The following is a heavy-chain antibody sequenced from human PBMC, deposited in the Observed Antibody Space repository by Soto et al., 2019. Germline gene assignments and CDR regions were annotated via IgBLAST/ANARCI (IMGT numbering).Heavy chain of an antibody. V-gene: IGHV3-53*02. J-gene: IGHJ4*02. CDR3: ARGSGPYSWSYFFDY. CDR2: IYSGGST. D-gene: IGHD1-26*01. Sequence: EVQLVETGGGLIQPGGSLRLSCAASGFTVSSNYMSWVRQAPGKGLEWVSVIYSGGSTYYADSVKGRFTISRDNSKNTLYLQMNSMRAEDTAVYYCARGSGPYSWSYFFDYGGQGTLVTVSS. CDR1: GFTVSSNY.